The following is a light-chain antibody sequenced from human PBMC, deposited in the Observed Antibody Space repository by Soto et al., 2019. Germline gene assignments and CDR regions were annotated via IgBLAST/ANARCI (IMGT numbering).Light chain of an antibody. CDR2: GAS. CDR1: RSVSTN. J-gene: IGKJ4*01. CDR3: QQYEKTVPAVT. V-gene: IGKV3D-15*01. Sequence: DIILTQSPAIVSVSPGERATLSCRASRSVSTNLAWYQHKHGQAPRLLIFGASTRVTDIPPRFSGTGSGTDFTLTINYMKSEAFGIYYCQQYEKTVPAVTFGGGSKVEI.